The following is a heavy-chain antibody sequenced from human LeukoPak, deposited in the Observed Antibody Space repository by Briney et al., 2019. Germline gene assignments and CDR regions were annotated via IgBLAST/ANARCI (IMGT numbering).Heavy chain of an antibody. CDR1: GFTFSSYS. CDR3: ARESLGAFDI. CDR2: ISSSSSYI. V-gene: IGHV3-21*01. Sequence: GGSLRLSCAASGFTFSSYSMNWVRQAPGKGLEWVSSISSSSSYIYYADSVKGRFTISRDNAKNSLYLQMNSLGAEDTAVYYCARESLGAFDIWGQGTMVTVSS. J-gene: IGHJ3*02.